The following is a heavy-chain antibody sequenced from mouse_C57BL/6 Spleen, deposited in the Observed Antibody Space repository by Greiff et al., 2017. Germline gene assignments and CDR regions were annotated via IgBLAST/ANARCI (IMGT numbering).Heavy chain of an antibody. CDR3: ARSDGNFLFDY. CDR1: GYAFSSSW. D-gene: IGHD2-1*01. CDR2: IYPGDGDT. J-gene: IGHJ2*01. Sequence: VKLMESGPELVKPGASVKISCKASGYAFSSSWLNWVKQRPGKGLEWIGRIYPGDGDTNYNGKFKGKATLTADKSSSTAYMQLSSLTSEDSAVYFCARSDGNFLFDYWGQGTTLTVSS. V-gene: IGHV1-82*01.